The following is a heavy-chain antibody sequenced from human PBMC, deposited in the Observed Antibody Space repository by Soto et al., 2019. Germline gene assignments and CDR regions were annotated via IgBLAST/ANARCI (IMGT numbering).Heavy chain of an antibody. CDR2: IIPIFGTA. D-gene: IGHD6-6*01. V-gene: IGHV1-69*13. J-gene: IGHJ4*02. CDR3: AKGSSSGRFDY. CDR1: GGTFSSYS. Sequence: GASVNVSCKASGGTFSSYSINWVRQAPGQGLEWMGEIIPIFGTANYAQKFQGRVTITADESTSTAYMELSSLRSEDTAVYYCAKGSSSGRFDYWGQGXLVTVYS.